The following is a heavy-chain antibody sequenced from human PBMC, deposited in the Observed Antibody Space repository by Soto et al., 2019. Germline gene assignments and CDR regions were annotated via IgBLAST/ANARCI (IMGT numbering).Heavy chain of an antibody. CDR3: AREGPAPYYYYGMDG. CDR1: GYSFTTYG. J-gene: IGHJ6*02. Sequence: QVQLVQSGGEVKKPGASVKVSCETSGYSFTTYGISWVRQDPGQGLEWMGWISAYNGNTNYAQKLQGRVTMTTDTSTSTAYMELRSLRSDDTAVYYCAREGPAPYYYYGMDGWGQGSTVTVSS. CDR2: ISAYNGNT. V-gene: IGHV1-18*01.